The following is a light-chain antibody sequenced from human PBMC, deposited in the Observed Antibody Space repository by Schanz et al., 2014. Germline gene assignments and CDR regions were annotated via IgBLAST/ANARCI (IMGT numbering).Light chain of an antibody. V-gene: IGLV2-14*01. CDR1: SSDVGGYNY. Sequence: QSVPTQPASVSGSPGQSVTISCTGTSSDVGGYNYVSWYQQHPGKAPKLMIYDVSNRPSGASNRFSGSKSGNTASLTISGLQAEDEADYYCSSYTSSSTWVFGGGTKLTVL. CDR2: DVS. J-gene: IGLJ3*02. CDR3: SSYTSSSTWV.